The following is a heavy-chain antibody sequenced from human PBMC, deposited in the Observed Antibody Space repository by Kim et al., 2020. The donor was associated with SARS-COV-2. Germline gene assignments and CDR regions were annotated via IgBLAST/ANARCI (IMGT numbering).Heavy chain of an antibody. J-gene: IGHJ1*01. CDR3: AKAETGIGSYNDV. Sequence: YYADSGKGRFTNSRDNSKNTLYLQMNNPRADDTAIYYGAKAETGIGSYNDVWRQGTLVTVSS. D-gene: IGHD1-1*01. V-gene: IGHV3-23*01.